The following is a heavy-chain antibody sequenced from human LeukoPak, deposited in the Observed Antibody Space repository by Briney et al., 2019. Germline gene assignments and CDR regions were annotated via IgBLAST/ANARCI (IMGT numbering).Heavy chain of an antibody. D-gene: IGHD6-13*01. CDR3: ARDSLAATGTPKYFQH. J-gene: IGHJ1*01. V-gene: IGHV3-48*01. Sequence: GGSLRLSCAASGFIFSDYSMNWVRQAPGKGLEWVSFISSSSSTVYYADSVKGRFTISRDYANNSLFLQMNGLTAEDTAVYYCARDSLAATGTPKYFQHWGQGTLVTVSS. CDR2: ISSSSSTV. CDR1: GFIFSDYS.